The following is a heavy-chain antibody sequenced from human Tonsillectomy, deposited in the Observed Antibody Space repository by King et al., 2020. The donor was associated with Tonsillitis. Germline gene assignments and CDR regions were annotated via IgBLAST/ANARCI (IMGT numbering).Heavy chain of an antibody. Sequence: VQLVESGGGLVQPGRSLRLSCAASGFTFDDYAMHWVRQAPGKGLEWVSGISWNSGSIGYADSVKGRFTISRDNAKNSLYLQMNSLRAEDTALYYCAKSLRTFGVVTYDYWGQGTLVTVSS. D-gene: IGHD3-3*02. J-gene: IGHJ4*02. CDR3: AKSLRTFGVVTYDY. CDR1: GFTFDDYA. V-gene: IGHV3-9*01. CDR2: ISWNSGSI.